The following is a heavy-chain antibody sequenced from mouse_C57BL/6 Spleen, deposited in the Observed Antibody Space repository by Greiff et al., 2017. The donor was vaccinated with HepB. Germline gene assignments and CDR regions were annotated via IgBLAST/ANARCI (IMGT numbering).Heavy chain of an antibody. V-gene: IGHV1-22*01. CDR3: ARGYYGTRGYFDV. J-gene: IGHJ1*03. CDR1: GYTFTDYN. D-gene: IGHD1-1*01. Sequence: EVQLQQSGPELVKPGASVKMSCKASGYTFTDYNMHWVKQSHGKSLEWIGYINPNNGGTSYNQKFQGKATLTVNKSSSTAYMELRSLTSEDSAVYYWARGYYGTRGYFDVWGTGTTVTVSS. CDR2: INPNNGGT.